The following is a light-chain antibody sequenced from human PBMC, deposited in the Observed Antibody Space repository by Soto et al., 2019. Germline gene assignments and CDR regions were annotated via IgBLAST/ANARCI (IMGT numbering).Light chain of an antibody. CDR2: RNN. V-gene: IGLV1-47*01. Sequence: QSVLTQPPSASGTPGQTVTISCSGSSSNIGSAYIYWYQHLPGTAPKLLIYRNNQRPSGVPDRFSDSKSGTSASLAISGLRSEDDADYYCAAWDDSLVVFGGGTQLTVL. J-gene: IGLJ2*01. CDR3: AAWDDSLVV. CDR1: SSNIGSAY.